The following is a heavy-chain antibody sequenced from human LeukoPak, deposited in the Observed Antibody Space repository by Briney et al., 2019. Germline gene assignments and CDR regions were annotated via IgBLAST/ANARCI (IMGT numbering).Heavy chain of an antibody. CDR1: GFSFSNYA. Sequence: GGSLRLSCVSSGFSFSNYAMSWVRQAPGKGLEWVSSISGSGGSTHYADSVKGRFTISRDKTKNTLYLQMNSLRAEDTAVYYCAKSSYYDASGYYREYYFDYWGQGTLVTVSS. J-gene: IGHJ4*02. D-gene: IGHD3-22*01. V-gene: IGHV3-23*01. CDR2: ISGSGGST. CDR3: AKSSYYDASGYYREYYFDY.